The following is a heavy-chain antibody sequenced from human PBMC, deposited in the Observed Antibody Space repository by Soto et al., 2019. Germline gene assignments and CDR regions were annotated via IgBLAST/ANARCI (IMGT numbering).Heavy chain of an antibody. Sequence: QVQLQESGPGLVKPSDTLSLTCNVSGGSISSYFWSWIRQPPGKGLEWIGDIYYTGRTKYNPSLSSQVAMSVDVSKNQFSLRLSFVTAADTAVYFCARGMYHFDSSAPYYFDYWGQGILVTVSS. CDR2: IYYTGRT. J-gene: IGHJ4*02. CDR3: ARGMYHFDSSAPYYFDY. D-gene: IGHD3-22*01. CDR1: GGSISSYF. V-gene: IGHV4-59*07.